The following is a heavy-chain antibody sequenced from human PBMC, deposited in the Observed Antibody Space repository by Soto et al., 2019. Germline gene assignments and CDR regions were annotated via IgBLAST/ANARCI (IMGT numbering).Heavy chain of an antibody. CDR2: INAGNGNT. D-gene: IGHD4-17*01. J-gene: IGHJ4*02. V-gene: IGHV1-3*01. Sequence: ASVKVSCKASGYTFTSYAMHWVRQAPGQRLEWMGWINAGNGNTKNSQKFQGRVTITRDTSASTAYMELSSLRSEDTAVYYCASDPSYGDYSTSPADDYGGQGTLVTVSA. CDR3: ASDPSYGDYSTSPADDY. CDR1: GYTFTSYA.